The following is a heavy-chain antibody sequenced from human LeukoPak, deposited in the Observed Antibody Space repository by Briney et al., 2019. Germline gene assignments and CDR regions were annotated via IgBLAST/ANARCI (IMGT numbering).Heavy chain of an antibody. J-gene: IGHJ4*02. D-gene: IGHD6-13*01. CDR1: GGTFSSYA. CDR2: IIPIFGTA. Sequence: SVKVSCKASGGTFSSYAISWVRQAPGQGLEWMGGIIPIFGTANYAQKFQGRVTITTDESTSTACMELSSLRSEDTAVYYCARDSVNLGIAAAGNDYWGQGTLVTVSS. V-gene: IGHV1-69*05. CDR3: ARDSVNLGIAAAGNDY.